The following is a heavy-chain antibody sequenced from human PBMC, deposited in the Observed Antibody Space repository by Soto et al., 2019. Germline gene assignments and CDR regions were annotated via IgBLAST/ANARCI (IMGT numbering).Heavy chain of an antibody. CDR3: AGALGPLTPFDY. V-gene: IGHV4-31*03. Sequence: TLSLTCTVSGGPISSGGYYWSWIRQHPGKGLEWIGYIYYSGSTYYNPSLKSRVTISVDTSKNQFSLKLSSVTAADTAVYYCAGALGPLTPFDYWGQGTLVTVSS. J-gene: IGHJ4*02. CDR2: IYYSGST. CDR1: GGPISSGGYY.